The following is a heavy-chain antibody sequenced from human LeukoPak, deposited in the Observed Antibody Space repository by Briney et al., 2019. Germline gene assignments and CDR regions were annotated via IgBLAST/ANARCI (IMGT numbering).Heavy chain of an antibody. J-gene: IGHJ4*02. Sequence: ASVKVSCKASGYTFTSYDINWVRQATGQGLEWMGWMNPNSGNTGYAQKFQGRVTMTRNTSISTAYMELRSLRSDDTAVYYCAIGYCSSTSCEQFDYWGQGTLVTVSS. D-gene: IGHD2-2*01. CDR1: GYTFTSYD. CDR2: MNPNSGNT. CDR3: AIGYCSSTSCEQFDY. V-gene: IGHV1-8*02.